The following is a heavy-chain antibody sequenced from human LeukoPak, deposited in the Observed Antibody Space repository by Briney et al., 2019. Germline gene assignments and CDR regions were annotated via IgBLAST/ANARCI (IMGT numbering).Heavy chain of an antibody. CDR3: AIHLSDSSGYFSY. CDR1: GYTYSSCA. D-gene: IGHD3-22*01. CDR2: IDTNTGSP. Sequence: ASVKVSCKASGYTYSSCAINWVRQAPGQGLEYMGWIDTNTGSPTFAQGFTGRYVFSLDTSVSTAYLQISSLKAEDTAVYYCAIHLSDSSGYFSYWGQGALVTVSS. J-gene: IGHJ4*02. V-gene: IGHV7-4-1*02.